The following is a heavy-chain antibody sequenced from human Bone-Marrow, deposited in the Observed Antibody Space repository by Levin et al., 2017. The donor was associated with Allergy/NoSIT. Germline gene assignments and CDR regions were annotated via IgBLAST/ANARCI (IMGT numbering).Heavy chain of an antibody. V-gene: IGHV3-23*01. Sequence: GESLKISCAASGLTFSSHAMNWVRQAPGKGLEWVSGIRGSGSVTYYADSVKGRFTVSRDNSNNTLFLQMDGLRPEDTAGDYCGSAVRVEAPGTVYYYYAVDVWGQGVTVTVSS. CDR2: IRGSGSVT. D-gene: IGHD6-13*01. J-gene: IGHJ6*02. CDR1: GLTFSSHA. CDR3: GSAVRVEAPGTVYYYYAVDV.